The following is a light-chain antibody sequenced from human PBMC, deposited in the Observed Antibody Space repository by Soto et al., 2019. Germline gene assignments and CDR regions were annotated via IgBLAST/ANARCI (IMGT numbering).Light chain of an antibody. CDR1: QSVSSN. CDR3: QQYGISPFT. CDR2: GVS. Sequence: EIVMTQSPATLSVSPGERATLSCRASQSVSSNLAWYQQKPGQAPRLLIYGVSSRATGIPDRFSGGGSETDFTLTISRLESEDSAVYYCQQYGISPFTFGGGTKVDIK. J-gene: IGKJ4*01. V-gene: IGKV3-20*01.